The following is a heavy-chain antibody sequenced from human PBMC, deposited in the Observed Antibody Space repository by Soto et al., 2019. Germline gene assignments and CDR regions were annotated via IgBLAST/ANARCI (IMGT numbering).Heavy chain of an antibody. CDR1: GGSINSGGYY. J-gene: IGHJ4*02. D-gene: IGHD3-10*01. V-gene: IGHV4-31*03. CDR2: IYYSDTT. CDR3: ARHEYYYGSGSPATEFDY. Sequence: SETLSLTCTVAGGSINSGGYYWSWICQHPEKGLEWIGYIYYSDTTYYNPSLRSRVSISADSSMTRFSLRLTSVTAADTAVYYCARHEYYYGSGSPATEFDYWGQGTLVTVSS.